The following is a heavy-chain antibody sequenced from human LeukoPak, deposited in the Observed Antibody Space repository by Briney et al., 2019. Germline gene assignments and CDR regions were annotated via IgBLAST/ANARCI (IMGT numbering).Heavy chain of an antibody. V-gene: IGHV1-46*01. J-gene: IGHJ5*02. CDR2: INPSGGT. CDR1: GYTFSIYN. Sequence: GASVKVSCKASGYTFSIYNMHWVRQAPGQGLEWMGVINPSGGTSYAQKLQGRITMTRDTSTVYMELSSLRSEDTAVYYCARVGKYYDILTGINWFDPWGQGTLVTVSS. CDR3: ARVGKYYDILTGINWFDP. D-gene: IGHD3-9*01.